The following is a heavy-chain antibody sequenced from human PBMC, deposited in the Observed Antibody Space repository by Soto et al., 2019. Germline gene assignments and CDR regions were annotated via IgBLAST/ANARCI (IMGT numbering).Heavy chain of an antibody. Sequence: ESGGGVVQPGRSLRLSCAASGFTFSSYAMHWVRQAPGKGLEWVAVISYDGSNKYYADSVKGRFTISRDNSKNTLYLQMNSLRAEDTAVYYCAGGNRRPYWGQGTLVTVSS. D-gene: IGHD3-16*01. V-gene: IGHV3-30-3*01. J-gene: IGHJ4*02. CDR1: GFTFSSYA. CDR2: ISYDGSNK. CDR3: AGGNRRPY.